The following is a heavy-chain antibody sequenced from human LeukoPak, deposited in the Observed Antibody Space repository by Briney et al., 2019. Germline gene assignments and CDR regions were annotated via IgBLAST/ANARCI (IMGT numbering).Heavy chain of an antibody. D-gene: IGHD3-10*01. CDR1: GYTFTGYY. J-gene: IGHJ4*02. Sequence: ASVKVSCKASGYTFTGYYMHWVRQAPGQGLEWMGWINPNSGGTNYAQKFQGRVTMTRDTSISTAYMELSRLRSDDTAVYYCARDFHYGSGSYYGYWGQGTLVTVSS. CDR3: ARDFHYGSGSYYGY. CDR2: INPNSGGT. V-gene: IGHV1-2*02.